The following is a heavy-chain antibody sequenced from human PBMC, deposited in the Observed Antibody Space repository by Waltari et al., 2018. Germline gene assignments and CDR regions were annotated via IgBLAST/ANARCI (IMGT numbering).Heavy chain of an antibody. V-gene: IGHV4-59*01. D-gene: IGHD3-10*01. CDR1: GGSISSYY. CDR2: IYYSGST. J-gene: IGHJ6*03. CDR3: ARRVGSGSYYNLDYYYMDV. Sequence: QVQLQESGSGLVKPSETLSLTCTVSGGSISSYYWRWLRQRPGKGLEWIGYIYYSGSTNYNPSLKSRVTISVDTSKNQFSLKLSSVTAADTAVYYCARRVGSGSYYNLDYYYMDVWGKGTTVTVSS.